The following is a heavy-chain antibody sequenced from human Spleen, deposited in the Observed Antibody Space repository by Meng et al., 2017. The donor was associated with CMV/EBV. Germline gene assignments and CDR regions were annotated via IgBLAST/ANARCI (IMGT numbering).Heavy chain of an antibody. J-gene: IGHJ3*02. V-gene: IGHV4-61*08. D-gene: IGHD3/OR15-3a*01. CDR3: AREVPDWGHDAFDI. CDR2: IYTRGIT. CDR1: GGSVSSGGHY. Sequence: SETLSLTCTVSGGSVSSGGHYWSWIRQPPGKGLEWIGYIYTRGITKYNPSLKSRVTISEDTSKNQFSLKLSSVTAADTAVYFCAREVPDWGHDAFDIWGQGTMVTVSS.